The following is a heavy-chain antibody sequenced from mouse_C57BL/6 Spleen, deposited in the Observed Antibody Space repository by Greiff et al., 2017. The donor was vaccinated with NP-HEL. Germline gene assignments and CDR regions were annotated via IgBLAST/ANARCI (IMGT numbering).Heavy chain of an antibody. D-gene: IGHD2-4*01. CDR2: IDPSDSYT. CDR3: ARSDYDPHYYAMDY. CDR1: GYTFTSYW. V-gene: IGHV1-69*01. Sequence: QVQLQQPGAELVMPGASVKLSCKASGYTFTSYWMHWVKQRPGQGLEWIGEIDPSDSYTNYNQKFKGKSTLTVDKSSSTAYMQLSSLTSEDSAVYYCARSDYDPHYYAMDYWGQGTSVTVSS. J-gene: IGHJ4*01.